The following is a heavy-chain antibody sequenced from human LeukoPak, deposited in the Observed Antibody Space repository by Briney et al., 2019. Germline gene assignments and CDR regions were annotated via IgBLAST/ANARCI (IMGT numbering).Heavy chain of an antibody. CDR1: GYTSTVYS. CDR3: ARDTAGRDGYNLWDY. Sequence: ASVNGSCKASGYTSTVYSMHWVRQAPGQGHEWIGWSTPNRVGTNYAQKFQGRVTMTSDTSISTAYMELSRLRSDDTAVYYCARDTAGRDGYNLWDYWGQGTLVTVSS. D-gene: IGHD5-24*01. J-gene: IGHJ4*02. CDR2: STPNRVGT. V-gene: IGHV1-2*02.